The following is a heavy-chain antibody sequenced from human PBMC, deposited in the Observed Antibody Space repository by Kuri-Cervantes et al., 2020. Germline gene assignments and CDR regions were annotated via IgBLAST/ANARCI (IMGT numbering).Heavy chain of an antibody. CDR2: INQDGGEK. CDR1: AFTFSSYW. D-gene: IGHD3-16*02. J-gene: IGHJ5*02. Sequence: GGSLRLSCAASAFTFSSYWMTWVRQAPGKGLEWVANINQDGGEKHYVDSVKGRFTISRDNTKKSLYLQMNSLRAEDTAVYYCARKVWGSYRHLFDPWGQGTLVTVSS. CDR3: ARKVWGSYRHLFDP. V-gene: IGHV3-7*02.